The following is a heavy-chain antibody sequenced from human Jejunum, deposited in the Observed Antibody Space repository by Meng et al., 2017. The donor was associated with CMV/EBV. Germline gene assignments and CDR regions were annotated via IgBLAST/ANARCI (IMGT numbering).Heavy chain of an antibody. V-gene: IGHV3-23*01. CDR1: GFTFSSYA. CDR3: VKDHKD. Sequence: EVQLLVSGGDLVQPGGSLRLSCVGSGFTFSSYALSWVRQAPGKGLEWVSTVSGSSITTYYADSVKGRFTISRDNYNDILSLEMNSLRAEDTALYYCVKDHKDWGHGTLVTVSS. CDR2: VSGSSITT. J-gene: IGHJ4*01.